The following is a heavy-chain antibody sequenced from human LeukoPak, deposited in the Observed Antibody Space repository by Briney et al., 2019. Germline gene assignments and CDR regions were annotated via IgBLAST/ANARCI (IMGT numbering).Heavy chain of an antibody. CDR1: GGSIGSSSYY. J-gene: IGHJ4*02. D-gene: IGHD3-9*01. CDR3: ARHGSGLRYFDWLFDY. Sequence: SETLSLTCTVSGGSIGSSSYYWGWIRQPPGKGLEWIGSIYYSGSTYYNPSLKSRVTISVGTSKNQFSLKLSSVTAADTAVYYCARHGSGLRYFDWLFDYWGQGTLVTVSS. V-gene: IGHV4-39*01. CDR2: IYYSGST.